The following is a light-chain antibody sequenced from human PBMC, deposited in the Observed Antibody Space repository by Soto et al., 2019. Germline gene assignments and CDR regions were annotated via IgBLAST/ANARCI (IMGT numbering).Light chain of an antibody. CDR2: EDS. CDR3: CSYAGSFSVI. Sequence: QSALTQPASVSGSPGQSITISCTGTHSDVASYNLVSWYQQHPGKAPKLIIYEDSKRPSGVSNRFSGSKSGYTASLTISGLEAEDEADYYCCSYAGSFSVIFGGGTKLTVL. CDR1: HSDVASYNL. V-gene: IGLV2-23*01. J-gene: IGLJ2*01.